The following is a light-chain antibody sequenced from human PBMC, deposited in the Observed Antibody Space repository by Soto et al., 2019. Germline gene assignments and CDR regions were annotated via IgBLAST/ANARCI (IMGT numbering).Light chain of an antibody. Sequence: QSALTQPRSVSGSPGQSVTISCTGTSSDVGGYNYVSWYQQHPGKAPKVMVYDVSKRPSGVPDRFSGSKSGNTASLTISGLQAEDEADYYCCSYARSYTSVFGTGTKVTVL. CDR2: DVS. V-gene: IGLV2-11*01. J-gene: IGLJ1*01. CDR3: CSYARSYTSV. CDR1: SSDVGGYNY.